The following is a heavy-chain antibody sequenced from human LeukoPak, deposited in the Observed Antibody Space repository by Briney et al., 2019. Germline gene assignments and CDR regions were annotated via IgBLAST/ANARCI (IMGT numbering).Heavy chain of an antibody. D-gene: IGHD6-19*01. J-gene: IGHJ4*02. CDR2: ISTYNGNT. V-gene: IGHV1-18*04. CDR1: GYTFTTYG. CDR3: ARAWEQWPGTTAYFDY. Sequence: GASVKVSCKVSGYTFTTYGISWVRQAPGQGLEWMGWISTYNGNTNYAQMLQGRVTMTTDASTNTAYMELRSLRSDDTAVYYCARAWEQWPGTTAYFDYWGQGTLVTVPS.